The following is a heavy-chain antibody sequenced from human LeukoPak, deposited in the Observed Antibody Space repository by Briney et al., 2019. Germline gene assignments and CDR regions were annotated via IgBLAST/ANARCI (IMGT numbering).Heavy chain of an antibody. J-gene: IGHJ4*02. CDR1: GGSFSGYY. CDR3: ARVRRDGYNLIDY. V-gene: IGHV4-34*01. CDR2: INHSGST. D-gene: IGHD5-24*01. Sequence: SETLSLTCAVYGGSFSGYYWSWIRQPPGKGLEWIGEINHSGSTNYNPSLKSRVNISVDTSKNQFSLKLSSVTAADTAVYYCARVRRDGYNLIDYWGQGTLVTVSS.